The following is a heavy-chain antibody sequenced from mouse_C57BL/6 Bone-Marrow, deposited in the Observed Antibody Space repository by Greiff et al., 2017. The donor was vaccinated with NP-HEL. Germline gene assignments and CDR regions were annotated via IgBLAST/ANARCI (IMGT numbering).Heavy chain of an antibody. CDR3: ARGARQPHYYAMDY. D-gene: IGHD3-2*01. V-gene: IGHV1-55*01. CDR2: IYPGSGST. J-gene: IGHJ4*01. Sequence: QVQLKQPGAELVKPGASVKMSCKASGYTFTSYWITWVKQRPGQGLEWIGDIYPGSGSTNYNEKFQSKATLTVETSSSTAYMQLSILTSEDSAVYYCARGARQPHYYAMDYWGQGTAVTVSS. CDR1: GYTFTSYW.